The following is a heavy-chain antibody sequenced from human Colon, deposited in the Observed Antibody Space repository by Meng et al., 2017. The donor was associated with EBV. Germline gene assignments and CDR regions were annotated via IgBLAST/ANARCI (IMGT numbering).Heavy chain of an antibody. Sequence: VQLEGSGPGLEAPPQTLSLTCTVSGGSMSSGNYCWSWIRQPPGKGLEWIGYIHHSGSAYYNPSLKSRVSISVDTSKNQFSLNLNSMTAADTAVYYCASFDHIPRRNYFDYWGQGTLVTVSS. CDR2: IHHSGSA. CDR3: ASFDHIPRRNYFDY. V-gene: IGHV4-30-4*01. CDR1: GGSMSSGNYC. J-gene: IGHJ4*02. D-gene: IGHD2-21*01.